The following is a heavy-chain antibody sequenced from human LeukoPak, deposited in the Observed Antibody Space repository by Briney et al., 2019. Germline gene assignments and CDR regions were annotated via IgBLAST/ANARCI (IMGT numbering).Heavy chain of an antibody. CDR3: ARAPDCTNGVCYTFWFDP. Sequence: SETLSLTCTVSGGSISSGGYYWSWIRQHPGKGLEWIGYIYYSGGTYYNPSLKSRVTISVDTSKNQFSLKLSSVTAADTAVYYCARAPDCTNGVCYTFWFDPWGQGTLVTVSS. V-gene: IGHV4-31*03. J-gene: IGHJ5*02. CDR2: IYYSGGT. D-gene: IGHD2-8*01. CDR1: GGSISSGGYY.